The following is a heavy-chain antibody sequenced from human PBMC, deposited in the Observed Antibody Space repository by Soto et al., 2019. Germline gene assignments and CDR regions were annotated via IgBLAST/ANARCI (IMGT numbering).Heavy chain of an antibody. V-gene: IGHV4-4*02. Sequence: QVQLQESGPGLVKPSGTLSLACAVSGDSISNTNWWTWVRQPPGRGLQWIGEIYRNGGTNYSPSLKSRVTISLDKSNNQFSLKVTSVSAADTAICYCARAIAVSGHWYFDLWGRGTLVTVSS. CDR2: IYRNGGT. CDR3: ARAIAVSGHWYFDL. CDR1: GDSISNTNW. D-gene: IGHD6-19*01. J-gene: IGHJ2*01.